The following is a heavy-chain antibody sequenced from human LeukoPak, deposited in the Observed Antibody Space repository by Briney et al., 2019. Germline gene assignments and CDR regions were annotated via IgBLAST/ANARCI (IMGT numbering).Heavy chain of an antibody. Sequence: PSETLSLTCAVYGGSISGYYWSWIRQPPGKGLEWIGEINHSGSTNYNPSLKSRVTISVDTSKNQFSLKLSSVTAADTAVYYCARSWGSRNYYYYMDVWGKGTTVTVSS. CDR1: GGSISGYY. V-gene: IGHV4-34*01. J-gene: IGHJ6*03. D-gene: IGHD6-13*01. CDR3: ARSWGSRNYYYYMDV. CDR2: INHSGST.